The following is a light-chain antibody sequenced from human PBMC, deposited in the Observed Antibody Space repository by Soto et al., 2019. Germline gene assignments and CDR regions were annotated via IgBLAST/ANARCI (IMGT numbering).Light chain of an antibody. V-gene: IGKV3-20*01. J-gene: IGKJ4*01. CDR1: QSVSGIY. CDR3: QQYGNWPLT. CDR2: AAS. Sequence: EIVLTQSPGTLSLSPGERATLSCRASQSVSGIYLGWYQQKPGQAPRLIIYAASSRAAGIADRFSGSGSGTDFTLSINTLEPEDSAVYYCQQYGNWPLTFGGGTKVEIK.